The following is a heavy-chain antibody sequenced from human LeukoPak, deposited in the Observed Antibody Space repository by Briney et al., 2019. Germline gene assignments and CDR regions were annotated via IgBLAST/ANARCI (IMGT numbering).Heavy chain of an antibody. CDR3: ARWASIAVAATHYYYYGMDV. CDR1: GYTFTGYY. J-gene: IGHJ6*02. V-gene: IGHV1-2*06. CDR2: INPNSGGT. D-gene: IGHD6-19*01. Sequence: ALVKVSCKASGYTFTGYYMHWVRQAPGQGLEWMGRINPNSGGTNYAQKFQGRVTMTRDTSISTAYMELSRLRSDDTAVYYCARWASIAVAATHYYYYGMDVWGQGTTVTVSS.